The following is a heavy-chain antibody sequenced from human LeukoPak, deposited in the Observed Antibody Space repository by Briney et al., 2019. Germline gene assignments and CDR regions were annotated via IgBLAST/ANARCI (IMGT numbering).Heavy chain of an antibody. Sequence: GRSLTLPCAASGFTFSSYGMHWARQAPGKGLEWVAVIWYDGSNKYYADCVKGRFTISRDNSKNTLYLQMNSLRAEDTAVYYCAKDQGEIDTVYAYWGQETRHTLSS. CDR3: AKDQGEIDTVYAY. CDR1: GFTFSSYG. J-gene: IGHJ4*02. CDR2: IWYDGSNK. D-gene: IGHD3-16*01. V-gene: IGHV3-33*06.